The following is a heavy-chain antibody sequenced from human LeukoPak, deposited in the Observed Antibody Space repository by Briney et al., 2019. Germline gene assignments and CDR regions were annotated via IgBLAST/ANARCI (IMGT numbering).Heavy chain of an antibody. CDR1: GGSFSGYY. CDR3: ARAQGYLDL. J-gene: IGHJ2*01. Sequence: SETLSLTCAVYGGSFSGYYWSWIRQPPGKGLEWIGEINHSGSTNYNPSLKSRVTISVDTSKNQFSLQLNSVTPEDTAVYYCARAQGYLDLWGRGTLVTVS. V-gene: IGHV4-34*01. CDR2: INHSGST.